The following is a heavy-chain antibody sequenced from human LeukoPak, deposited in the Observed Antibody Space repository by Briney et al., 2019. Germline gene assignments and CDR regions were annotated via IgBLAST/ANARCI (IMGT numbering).Heavy chain of an antibody. Sequence: ASVKVSRKASGYTFTNYYMHWVRQAPGQGLEWMGVINPTGGTTTYAQKFQGRVTMTRDTSTRTVYMEVSSLRSDDTAGYYCARELGGSYNDYWGQGTPVTVSS. CDR2: INPTGGTT. J-gene: IGHJ4*02. CDR1: GYTFTNYY. D-gene: IGHD1-26*01. V-gene: IGHV1-46*01. CDR3: ARELGGSYNDY.